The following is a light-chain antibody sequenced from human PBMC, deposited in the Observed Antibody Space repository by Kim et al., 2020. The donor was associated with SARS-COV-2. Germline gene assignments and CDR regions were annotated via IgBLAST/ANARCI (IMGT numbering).Light chain of an antibody. CDR2: LNSDGSH. J-gene: IGLJ3*02. CDR3: QTLGTGIRV. V-gene: IGLV4-69*01. CDR1: SGHSSYA. Sequence: QPVLTQSPSASASLGASVTLTCTLSSGHSSYAIAWHQQQPEKGPRYLMKLNSDGSHSKGDGIPDRFSRSSSGAERYLTSTSLQSVDEADYYCQTLGTGIRVFCGGTPLPVL.